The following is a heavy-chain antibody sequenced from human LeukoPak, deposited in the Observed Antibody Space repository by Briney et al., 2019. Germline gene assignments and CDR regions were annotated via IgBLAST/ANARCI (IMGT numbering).Heavy chain of an antibody. CDR2: ISNNGRNK. Sequence: GRSLRLSCAAPGFTFSTYAIHRVRQAPGKGLEWVAFISNNGRNKDYADSVKGRFTISRDNSKNTLYLQVNSLRPDDTAVYYCTRDLTGHYSIDYWGQGTLVTVSS. D-gene: IGHD3-22*01. CDR3: TRDLTGHYSIDY. J-gene: IGHJ4*02. V-gene: IGHV3-30*04. CDR1: GFTFSTYA.